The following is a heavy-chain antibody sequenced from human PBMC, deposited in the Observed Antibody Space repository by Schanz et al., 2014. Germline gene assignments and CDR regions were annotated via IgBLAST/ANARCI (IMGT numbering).Heavy chain of an antibody. CDR2: VHPGGST. CDR3: VRDILHRVYDSGSP. V-gene: IGHV3-23*03. CDR1: GFTFSAYA. J-gene: IGHJ5*02. D-gene: IGHD3-10*01. Sequence: EVQLVESGGGLVQPGGSLRLSCTASGFTFSAYAMTWVRQIPGKGLEWVSFVHPGGSTYYPDSVKGRFTISRDNSKNTLFLHMNSLRAEDTAVYYCVRDILHRVYDSGSPWGQGTLVTVSS.